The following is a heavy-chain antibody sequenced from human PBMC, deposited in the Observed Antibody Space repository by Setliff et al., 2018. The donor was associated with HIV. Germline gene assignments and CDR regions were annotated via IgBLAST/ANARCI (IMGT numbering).Heavy chain of an antibody. J-gene: IGHJ6*03. CDR2: ISGSGGST. Sequence: GGSLRLSCAASGFTFSSYAMSWVRQAPGKGLEWVSAISGSGGSTYYADSVKGRFTISRDDFISTAYLHMSSLKPEDTAVYYCKVGITARGEDNYYYHMDVWGKGTTVTVSS. D-gene: IGHD1-26*01. CDR1: GFTFSSYA. V-gene: IGHV3-23*01. CDR3: KVGITARGEDNYYYHMDV.